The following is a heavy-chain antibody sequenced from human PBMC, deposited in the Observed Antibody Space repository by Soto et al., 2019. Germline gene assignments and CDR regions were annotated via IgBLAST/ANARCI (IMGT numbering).Heavy chain of an antibody. Sequence: SETLSLTCTVSGGSISSYYWSWIRQPPGKGLEWIGYIYYSGSTNYNPSLKSRVTIPVDTSKNQFSLKLSSVTAADTAVYYCAIGGNIVVVPEDYYYMDVWGKGTTVTVSS. D-gene: IGHD2-2*01. CDR1: GGSISSYY. CDR3: AIGGNIVVVPEDYYYMDV. CDR2: IYYSGST. J-gene: IGHJ6*03. V-gene: IGHV4-59*01.